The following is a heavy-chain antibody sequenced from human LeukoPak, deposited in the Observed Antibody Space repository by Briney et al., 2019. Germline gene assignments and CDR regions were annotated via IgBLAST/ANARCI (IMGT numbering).Heavy chain of an antibody. CDR2: IIPLFGTA. J-gene: IGHJ6*03. Sequence: SVKVSCKVSGDTFSSYAINWVRQAPGQGLEWMGKIIPLFGTADYAQKLQGRVTITTDESTITAYMELSSLRSEDRAVYYCARSDYYYYYYMDVWGKGTTVTVSS. D-gene: IGHD4/OR15-4a*01. CDR1: GDTFSSYA. V-gene: IGHV1-69*05. CDR3: ARSDYYYYYYMDV.